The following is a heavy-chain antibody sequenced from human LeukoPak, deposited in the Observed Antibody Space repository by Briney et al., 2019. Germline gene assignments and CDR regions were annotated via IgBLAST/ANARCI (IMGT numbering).Heavy chain of an antibody. J-gene: IGHJ4*02. CDR2: IYHSGST. Sequence: PSETLSLTCAVYGGSFSGYYWGWIRQPPGKGLEWIGSIYHSGSTYYNPSLKSRVTISVDTSMNQFSLKLSSMTAADSAVYYCASHTTVVTPGYWGQGTLVTVSS. CDR1: GGSFSGYY. CDR3: ASHTTVVTPGY. D-gene: IGHD4-23*01. V-gene: IGHV4-38-2*01.